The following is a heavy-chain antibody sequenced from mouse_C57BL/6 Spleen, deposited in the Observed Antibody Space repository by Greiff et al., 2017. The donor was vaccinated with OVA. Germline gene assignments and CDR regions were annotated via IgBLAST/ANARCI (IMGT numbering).Heavy chain of an antibody. V-gene: IGHV2-6-1*01. J-gene: IGHJ1*03. CDR2: IWSDGST. CDR1: GFSLTSYG. D-gene: IGHD1-1*01. Sequence: VMLVESGPGLVAPSQSLSITCTVSGFSLTSYGVHWVRQPPGKGLEWLVVIWSDGSTTYNSALKSRLSISKDNSKSQVFLKMNSLQTDDTAMYYCARHYYGSSYWYVDVWGTGTTVTVSS. CDR3: ARHYYGSSYWYVDV.